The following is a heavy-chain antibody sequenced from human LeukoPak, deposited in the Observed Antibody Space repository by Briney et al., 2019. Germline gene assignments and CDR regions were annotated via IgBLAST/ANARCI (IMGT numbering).Heavy chain of an antibody. J-gene: IGHJ4*02. CDR3: ARDRADGSSPDPGDY. CDR2: IYSGGSK. CDR1: GFTVSSNY. Sequence: GGSLRLSCAASGFTVSSNYMSWVRQAPGKGLEWVSVIYSGGSKYYADSVKGRFTISRDNPKNTLYLQMNSLRAEDTAVYYCARDRADGSSPDPGDYWGQGTLVTVSS. D-gene: IGHD3-10*01. V-gene: IGHV3-66*01.